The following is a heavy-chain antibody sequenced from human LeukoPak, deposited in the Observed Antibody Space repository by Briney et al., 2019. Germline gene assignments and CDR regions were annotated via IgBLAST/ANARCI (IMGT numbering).Heavy chain of an antibody. D-gene: IGHD6-25*01. V-gene: IGHV4-34*01. CDR2: INHSGST. J-gene: IGHJ5*02. CDR1: GGSFSGYY. Sequence: SETLSLTCAVYGGSFSGYYWSWIRQPPGKGLEWIGEINHSGSTYYNPSLKSRVTISVDTSKDQFSLKLSSVTAADTAVYYCARRRRIFSRTLPPEGIAAGLGFDPWGQGTLVTVSS. CDR3: ARRRRIFSRTLPPEGIAAGLGFDP.